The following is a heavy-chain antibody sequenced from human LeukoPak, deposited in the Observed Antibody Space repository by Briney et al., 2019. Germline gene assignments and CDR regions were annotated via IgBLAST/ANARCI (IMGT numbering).Heavy chain of an antibody. J-gene: IGHJ4*02. CDR3: ARDFSSGSY. Sequence: GGSLRLSCAASGFTFSSYAMHWVRQAPGKGLEWVAVISYDGSNKYYADSVKGRFTISRDNSKNTLYLQMNSLRAEDTAVYYCARDFSSGSYWGQGTLVTVSS. D-gene: IGHD6-19*01. V-gene: IGHV3-30-3*01. CDR1: GFTFSSYA. CDR2: ISYDGSNK.